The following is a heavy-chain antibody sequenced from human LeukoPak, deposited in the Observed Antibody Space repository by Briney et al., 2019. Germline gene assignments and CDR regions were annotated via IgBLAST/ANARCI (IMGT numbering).Heavy chain of an antibody. CDR2: ISAYNGNT. J-gene: IGHJ4*02. CDR1: GGTFSSYA. Sequence: ASVKVSCKASGGTFSSYAISWVRQAPGQGLEWMGCISAYNGNTNYAQKLQGRVTMTTDTSTSTAYMELRSLRSDDTAVYYCARDLRAYVWGSYRPYFDYWGQGTPVTVSS. D-gene: IGHD3-16*02. CDR3: ARDLRAYVWGSYRPYFDY. V-gene: IGHV1-18*01.